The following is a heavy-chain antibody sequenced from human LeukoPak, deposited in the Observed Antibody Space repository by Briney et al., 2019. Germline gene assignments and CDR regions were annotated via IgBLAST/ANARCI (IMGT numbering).Heavy chain of an antibody. V-gene: IGHV3-7*01. CDR3: ARELVVGPAEYFQD. Sequence: PGGSLRLSCVASGFTFRNYWMSWVRLAPGKGLEWVANTNQDGSEKYYLDSVKGRFTISRDNAKNSLYLLVNSLRAEDTAVYYCARELVVGPAEYFQDWGQGTLVTVSS. CDR1: GFTFRNYW. D-gene: IGHD2-8*02. CDR2: TNQDGSEK. J-gene: IGHJ1*01.